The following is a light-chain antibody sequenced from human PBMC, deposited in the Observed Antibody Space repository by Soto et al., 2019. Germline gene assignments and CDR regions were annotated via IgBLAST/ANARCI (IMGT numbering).Light chain of an antibody. CDR2: DAS. Sequence: DIQMTQSPSTLSASVGDRVTITCRASQSISSWLAWYQQKPGKAPKLLIYDASNLESGVPSRFSGSGSGTEFTLIISILQPDDFATYYCQQYNSYPITFGQGTRLEIK. V-gene: IGKV1-5*01. J-gene: IGKJ5*01. CDR1: QSISSW. CDR3: QQYNSYPIT.